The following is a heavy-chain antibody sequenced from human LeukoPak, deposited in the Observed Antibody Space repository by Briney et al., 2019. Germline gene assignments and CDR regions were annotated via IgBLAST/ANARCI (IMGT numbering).Heavy chain of an antibody. V-gene: IGHV3-74*01. J-gene: IGHJ2*01. Sequence: GGSLRLSCAASAFTFISYWMHWVRQAPGKGLVWVSRINSDGSSTSYADSVKGRFTISRDNAKNTLYLQMNSLRAEDTAVYYCARGSDCSGGSCYSYWYFDLWGRGTLVTVSS. CDR3: ARGSDCSGGSCYSYWYFDL. D-gene: IGHD2-15*01. CDR2: INSDGSST. CDR1: AFTFISYW.